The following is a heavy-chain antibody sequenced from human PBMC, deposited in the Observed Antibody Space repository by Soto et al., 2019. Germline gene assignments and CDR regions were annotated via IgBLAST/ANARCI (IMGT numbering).Heavy chain of an antibody. CDR1: GFTFNNYA. CDR2: ISGSGATA. V-gene: IGHV3-23*01. D-gene: IGHD2-2*01. Sequence: PGGSLRLSCAASGFTFNNYALSWVRQAPGRGLEWLSVISGSGATAFYADSVKGRFTISRDNSKNTLYLQMHSLAAEDTAVYYCAKATSRAHYYYGMDGWGQGTTVTVSS. J-gene: IGHJ6*02. CDR3: AKATSRAHYYYGMDG.